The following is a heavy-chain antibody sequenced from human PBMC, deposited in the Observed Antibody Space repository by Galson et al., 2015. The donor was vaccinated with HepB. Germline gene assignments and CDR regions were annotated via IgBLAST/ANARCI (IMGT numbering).Heavy chain of an antibody. V-gene: IGHV3-69-1*01. D-gene: IGHD3-3*01. CDR1: GFFFSDYN. CDR3: ARDLFAVSPPPTNYMDV. J-gene: IGHJ6*03. Sequence: SLRLSCAASGFFFSDYNMNWVRQAPGKGLEWVSSISSSGTVYYADSLKGRSTISRDNAKNSLDLQVNSLRAEDTAVYYCARDLFAVSPPPTNYMDVWGTGTRSPSP. CDR2: ISSSGTV.